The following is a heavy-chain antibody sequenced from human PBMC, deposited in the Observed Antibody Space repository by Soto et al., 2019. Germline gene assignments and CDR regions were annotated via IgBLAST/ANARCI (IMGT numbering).Heavy chain of an antibody. J-gene: IGHJ4*02. CDR2: ITPDNGNT. CDR1: GYNFVTFG. CDR3: AILATCAGGSCYSLPLAL. D-gene: IGHD2-15*01. Sequence: QVQLLQSGAEVKEPGASVKVSCKASGYNFVTFGVSWVRQAPGQGLEWMGWITPDNGNTNYAQKFQGRATMTTDTSTSTAYMEVRSLRFDDTAVYYCAILATCAGGSCYSLPLALWGQGALVTVSS. V-gene: IGHV1-18*01.